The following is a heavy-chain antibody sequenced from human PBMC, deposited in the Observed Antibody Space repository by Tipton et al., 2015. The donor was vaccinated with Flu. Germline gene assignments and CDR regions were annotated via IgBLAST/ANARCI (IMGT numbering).Heavy chain of an antibody. Sequence: AVSGFTFDQYDMHWVRQAPGKGLEWVSGISWDTITRGYAASVQGRFTVSRDNRKNSLYLQMNSLTPEDTALYYCAKETYTDNHYYYGMDVWGQGTTVIVSS. D-gene: IGHD3-9*01. CDR3: AKETYTDNHYYYGMDV. CDR2: ISWDTITR. J-gene: IGHJ6*02. V-gene: IGHV3-9*01. CDR1: GFTFDQYD.